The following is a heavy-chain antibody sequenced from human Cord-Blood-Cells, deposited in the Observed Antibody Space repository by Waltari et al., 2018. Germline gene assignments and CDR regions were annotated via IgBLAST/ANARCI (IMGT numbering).Heavy chain of an antibody. Sequence: QVQLQESGPGLVKPSQTLSLTRTVPGGSISSGGYYWSWHRQHPGKGLEWIGYIYYSGSTYYNPSLKSRVTISVDTSKNQFSLKLSSVTAADTAVYYCARARRDGYNPFDYWGQGTLVTVSS. CDR3: ARARRDGYNPFDY. V-gene: IGHV4-31*03. D-gene: IGHD5-12*01. CDR1: GGSISSGGYY. J-gene: IGHJ4*02. CDR2: IYYSGST.